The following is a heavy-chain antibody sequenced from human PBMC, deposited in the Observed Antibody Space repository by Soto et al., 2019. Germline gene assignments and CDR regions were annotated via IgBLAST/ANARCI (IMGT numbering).Heavy chain of an antibody. CDR2: INAGNGNT. D-gene: IGHD5-18*01. Sequence: GASVKVSCKASGYTFTSYAMHWVRQAPGQRLEWMGWINAGNGNTKYSQKFQGRVTITRDTSASTAYMELSSLRSEDTAVYYCARDSWIQLWSYGMDVWGQGTTVTVSS. J-gene: IGHJ6*02. CDR1: GYTFTSYA. V-gene: IGHV1-3*01. CDR3: ARDSWIQLWSYGMDV.